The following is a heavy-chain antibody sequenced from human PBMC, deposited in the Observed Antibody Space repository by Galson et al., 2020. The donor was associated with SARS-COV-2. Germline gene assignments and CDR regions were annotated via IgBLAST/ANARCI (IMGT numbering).Heavy chain of an antibody. J-gene: IGHJ6*02. CDR2: ISYTGST. D-gene: IGHD3-22*01. V-gene: IGHV4-59*01. CDR3: ARVDDYYDYSGYYLHHGMDV. CDR1: GGSTSSYY. Sequence: PSETLSLTCTVSGGSTSSYYWSWIRQPSGRGLEWIGYISYTGSTVYSPSLKTRITISLDTSKTQFSLKLTSVTAADTVTYYCARVDDYYDYSGYYLHHGMDVWGPGTTVTVS.